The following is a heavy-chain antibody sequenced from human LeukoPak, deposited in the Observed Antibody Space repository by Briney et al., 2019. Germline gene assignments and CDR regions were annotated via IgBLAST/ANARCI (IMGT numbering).Heavy chain of an antibody. CDR3: AKPAIDSRNYYFDY. CDR2: IRYDGSNK. J-gene: IGHJ4*02. D-gene: IGHD3-22*01. Sequence: GGTLRLSCAASGFTLSSYGMHWVRQAPGKGLEWVAFIRYDGSNKYYADSVKGRFTISRDNSKNTLYLQMNSLRAEDTAVYYCAKPAIDSRNYYFDYWGQGTLVTVSS. V-gene: IGHV3-30*02. CDR1: GFTLSSYG.